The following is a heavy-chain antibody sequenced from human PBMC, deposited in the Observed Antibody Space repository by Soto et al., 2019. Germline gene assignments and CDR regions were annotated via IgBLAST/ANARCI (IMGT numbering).Heavy chain of an antibody. CDR1: GGSIGSYY. V-gene: IGHV4-59*01. J-gene: IGHJ5*02. CDR2: IYYSGST. Sequence: PSETLSLTCTVSGGSIGSYYWSWIRQPPGKGLEWIGYIYYSGSTNYNPSLKSRVTISVDTSKNQFSLKLSSVTAADTAVYYCARDRWFDPWGQGTLVTVS. CDR3: ARDRWFDP.